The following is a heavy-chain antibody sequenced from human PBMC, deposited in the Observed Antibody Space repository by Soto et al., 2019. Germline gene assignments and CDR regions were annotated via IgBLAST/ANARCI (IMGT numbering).Heavy chain of an antibody. V-gene: IGHV4-34*12. J-gene: IGHJ4*02. CDR2: IFHGGGT. D-gene: IGHD3-22*01. Sequence: SETLSLTCDVSGESFSGYYWSWIRQPPGKGLEWIGQIFHGGGTNYSPSLKSRVTISVDTSKNQFSLELTSVTAADPAGYYCERLHYDISTFYSFFGYWGQVPLV. CDR1: GESFSGYY. CDR3: ERLHYDISTFYSFFGY.